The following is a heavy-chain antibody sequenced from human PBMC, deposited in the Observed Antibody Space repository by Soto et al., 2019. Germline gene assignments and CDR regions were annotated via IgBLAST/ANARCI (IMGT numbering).Heavy chain of an antibody. D-gene: IGHD6-6*01. CDR1: GFTLSGYA. Sequence: EVQLVESGGGLAQPGGSLRLSCAASGFTLSGYAMDWVRQAPGKGLEYVSGISTNGVGTYYANSVQGRFTISRDNSKNTVYLQMGSLRPEDMAVYYCARRARPDFYYMDVWGKGTTVTVCS. J-gene: IGHJ6*03. CDR2: ISTNGVGT. CDR3: ARRARPDFYYMDV. V-gene: IGHV3-64*01.